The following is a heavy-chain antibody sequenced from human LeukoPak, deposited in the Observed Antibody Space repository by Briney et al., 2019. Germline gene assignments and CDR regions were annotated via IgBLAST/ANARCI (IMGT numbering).Heavy chain of an antibody. CDR3: AGVQGGGGWFGELLP. Sequence: GASVKVSCKASGYTFTGYYMHWVRQAPGQGLEWMGWISADNGNTNYVQKFQGRVTMTTDTSTSTAYMELSSLRSEDTAVYYCAGVQGGGGWFGELLPWGQGTLVTVSS. J-gene: IGHJ4*02. CDR1: GYTFTGYY. D-gene: IGHD3-10*01. V-gene: IGHV1-18*04. CDR2: ISADNGNT.